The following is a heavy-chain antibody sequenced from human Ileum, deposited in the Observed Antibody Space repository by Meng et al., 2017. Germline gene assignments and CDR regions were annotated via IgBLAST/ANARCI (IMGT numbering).Heavy chain of an antibody. CDR3: ARGVVSGSHYNTY. V-gene: IGHV4-4*02. J-gene: IGHJ4*02. CDR1: GGSLNSSNW. D-gene: IGHD3-10*01. CDR2: IHQSGTT. Sequence: QVQLQESGPGLVKPSGTLSLTYAVSGGSLNSSNWWSWVRQPPEKGLEWIGEIHQSGTTNYSPSLKSRLTISVDKSKNQFSLKLQSVTAADTAVYFCARGVVSGSHYNTYWGQGIPVTVSS.